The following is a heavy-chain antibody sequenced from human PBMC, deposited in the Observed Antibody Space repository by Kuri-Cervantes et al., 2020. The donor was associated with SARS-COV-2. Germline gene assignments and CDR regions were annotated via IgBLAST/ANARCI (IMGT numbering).Heavy chain of an antibody. CDR1: GYTFTSYA. CDR3: ARGGSYDFWSGYWGYYGTDV. Sequence: ASVKVSCKASGYTFTSYAMHWVRQAPGQRLEWMGWINAGNGNTKYSQKFQGRVTITRDESTSTAYMELRSLRSDDTAVYYCARGGSYDFWSGYWGYYGTDVWGQGATVTVSS. V-gene: IGHV1-3*01. D-gene: IGHD3-3*01. CDR2: INAGNGNT. J-gene: IGHJ6*02.